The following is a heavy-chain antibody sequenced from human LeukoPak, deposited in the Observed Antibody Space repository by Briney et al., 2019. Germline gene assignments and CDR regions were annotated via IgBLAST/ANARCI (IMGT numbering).Heavy chain of an antibody. Sequence: SETLSLTCIVPGYSISSGYYWGWIRQPPGKGLEWIGNLYHSGSTNYNPSLKSRVTISVDTSKNQFSLKLSSVTAADTAVYYCARHGSGSYYLDYWGQGTLVTVSS. J-gene: IGHJ4*02. CDR2: LYHSGST. D-gene: IGHD3-10*01. V-gene: IGHV4-38-2*02. CDR1: GYSISSGYY. CDR3: ARHGSGSYYLDY.